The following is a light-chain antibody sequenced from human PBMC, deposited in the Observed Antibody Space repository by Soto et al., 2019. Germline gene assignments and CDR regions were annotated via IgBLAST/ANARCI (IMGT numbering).Light chain of an antibody. Sequence: QSVLTQPPSACGTPGQRGTLSCSGSSSNIGSNTVNWYQQLPGTAPKLLIYSNNQRPSGVHDRFSGSKFGTSASRANSGLQSEDEADYYCAACDDNLTGVVFGGGTEVTVL. CDR2: SNN. CDR1: SSNIGSNT. CDR3: AACDDNLTGVV. V-gene: IGLV1-44*01. J-gene: IGLJ2*01.